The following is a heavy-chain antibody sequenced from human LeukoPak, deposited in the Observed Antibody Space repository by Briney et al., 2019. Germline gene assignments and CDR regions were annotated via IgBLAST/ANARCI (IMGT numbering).Heavy chain of an antibody. V-gene: IGHV3-66*01. Sequence: GGSLRLSCAASGFTVSNNYMSWVRQAPGKGLEWVSLIYGGGSTFYADSVKGRFTISRDNSKNTLYLQMNSLRAEDTAVYYCARDLYYDSGGYYSSLYWGQGTLVTVSS. CDR3: ARDLYYDSGGYYSSLY. CDR2: IYGGGST. J-gene: IGHJ4*02. CDR1: GFTVSNNY. D-gene: IGHD3-22*01.